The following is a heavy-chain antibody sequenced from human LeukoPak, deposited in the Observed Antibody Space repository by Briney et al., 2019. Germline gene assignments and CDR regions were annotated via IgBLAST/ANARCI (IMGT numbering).Heavy chain of an antibody. J-gene: IGHJ4*02. CDR2: INYSGNT. CDR3: ARVYTSGTYYNPSYYFDN. V-gene: IGHV4-39*07. CDR1: GGSISSSSYY. D-gene: IGHD3-10*01. Sequence: SETLSLTCTVSGGSISSSSYYWGWIRQPPGKGLQWIGSINYSGNTYYNPSLKSRVTISVDTSKNQFSLKLSSVTAADTAVYYCARVYTSGTYYNPSYYFDNWGQGTLVTVSS.